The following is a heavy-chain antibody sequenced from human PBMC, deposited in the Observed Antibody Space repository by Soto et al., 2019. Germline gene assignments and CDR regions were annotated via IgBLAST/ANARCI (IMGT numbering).Heavy chain of an antibody. J-gene: IGHJ4*02. CDR1: GGSISSGGYY. Sequence: NPSETLSLTCTVSGGSISSGGYYWSWIRQHPGKGLEWIGYIYYSGSTYYNPSLKSRVTISVDTSKNQFSLKLSSVTAADTAVYYCARFSILDSLDYWGQGTLVTVSS. CDR2: IYYSGST. D-gene: IGHD2-8*01. CDR3: ARFSILDSLDY. V-gene: IGHV4-31*03.